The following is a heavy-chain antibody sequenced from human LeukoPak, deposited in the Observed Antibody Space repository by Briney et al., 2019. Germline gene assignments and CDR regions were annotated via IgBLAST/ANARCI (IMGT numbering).Heavy chain of an antibody. J-gene: IGHJ4*02. Sequence: SETLSLTCTVYGGSFSGYYCSWIRQSPGKGLEWIGEINHSGSTNYNPSLKSRVTISVDTSKNQISLKLSSVTAADTAVYYCARGRFTGGGFGESHDWGQGTLVTVSS. CDR3: ARGRFTGGGFGESHD. V-gene: IGHV4-34*01. CDR1: GGSFSGYY. CDR2: INHSGST. D-gene: IGHD3-10*01.